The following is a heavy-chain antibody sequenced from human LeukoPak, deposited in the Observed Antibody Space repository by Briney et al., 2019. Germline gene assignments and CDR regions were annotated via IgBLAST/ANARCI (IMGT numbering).Heavy chain of an antibody. J-gene: IGHJ5*02. CDR3: ARDPCVTTVTTFWFGP. D-gene: IGHD4-17*01. CDR1: GYTFTSYG. V-gene: IGHV1-18*01. Sequence: ASVKVSCKASGYTFTSYGISWVRQAPGQGLEWMGWISAYNGNTNYAQKLQGRVTMTTDTSTSTAYMELRSLRSDDTAVYYCARDPCVTTVTTFWFGPWGQGTLVTVSS. CDR2: ISAYNGNT.